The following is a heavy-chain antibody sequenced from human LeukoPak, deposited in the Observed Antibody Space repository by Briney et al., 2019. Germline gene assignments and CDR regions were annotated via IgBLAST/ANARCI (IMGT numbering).Heavy chain of an antibody. J-gene: IGHJ3*02. Sequence: ASVKVSCKASAYTFTGYYMHWVRQAPGQGLEWMGWINPNSGGTNYAQKFQGRVTMTRDTSISTAYMELSRLRSDDTAVYYCASRTTTVTTYSRFGAFDIWGQGTMVTVSS. CDR2: INPNSGGT. CDR3: ASRTTTVTTYSRFGAFDI. D-gene: IGHD4-17*01. CDR1: AYTFTGYY. V-gene: IGHV1-2*02.